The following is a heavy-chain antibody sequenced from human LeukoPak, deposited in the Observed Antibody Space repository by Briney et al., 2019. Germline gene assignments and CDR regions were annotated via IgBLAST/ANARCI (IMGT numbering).Heavy chain of an antibody. Sequence: SETLSLTCTVSGASISSFYWSWIRQPPGKGLEWIGYIYYTGHASYNPSLKSRVTISVDTSKNQFSLKLNSVTAADTAVHYCARLIAAAGTLPDYWGQGALVTVSS. CDR2: IYYTGHA. D-gene: IGHD6-25*01. J-gene: IGHJ4*02. CDR1: GASISSFY. V-gene: IGHV4-59*01. CDR3: ARLIAAAGTLPDY.